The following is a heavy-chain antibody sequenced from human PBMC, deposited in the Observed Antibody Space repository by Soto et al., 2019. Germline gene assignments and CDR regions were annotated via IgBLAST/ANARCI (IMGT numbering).Heavy chain of an antibody. Sequence: GGSLRLSCAASRFTFSSYAMSWVRQAPGKWLEWVSVIGGSGGNTHYADSVKGRFTISRDNSKNTVYLQMNSLRGEDTAIYYCAKPNLFCSSTSCYDDWGQGXLVTVSS. V-gene: IGHV3-23*01. CDR1: RFTFSSYA. CDR3: AKPNLFCSSTSCYDD. CDR2: IGGSGGNT. D-gene: IGHD2-2*01. J-gene: IGHJ4*02.